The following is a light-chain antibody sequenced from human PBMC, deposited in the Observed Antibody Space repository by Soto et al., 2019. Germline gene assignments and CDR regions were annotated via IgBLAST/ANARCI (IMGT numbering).Light chain of an antibody. CDR1: QSFRGL. CDR2: DAY. V-gene: IGKV3-11*01. Sequence: EILMTQSPATLLLSTGETATLSCRASQSFRGLLAWYQQKPGQAPRLLIYDAYNRDTGIPPRFSGSGSGTDFTLTISSLEPEDSSVYYCQQRHMWPITFGQGTRLEI. J-gene: IGKJ5*01. CDR3: QQRHMWPIT.